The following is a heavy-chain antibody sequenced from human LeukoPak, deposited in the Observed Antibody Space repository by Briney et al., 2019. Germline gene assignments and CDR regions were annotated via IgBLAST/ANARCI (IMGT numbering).Heavy chain of an antibody. CDR3: ARTSGWHYYYYYYMDV. Sequence: ASVKVSCKASGYTFTSYGISWVRQAPGQGLEWMGWISAYNGNTNYAQKLQGRVTMTTDTSTSTAYMELRSLGSDDTAVYYYARTSGWHYYYYYYMDVWGKGTTVTVSS. J-gene: IGHJ6*03. V-gene: IGHV1-18*01. D-gene: IGHD6-19*01. CDR1: GYTFTSYG. CDR2: ISAYNGNT.